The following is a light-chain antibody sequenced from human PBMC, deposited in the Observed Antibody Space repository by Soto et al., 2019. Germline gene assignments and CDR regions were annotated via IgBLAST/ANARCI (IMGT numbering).Light chain of an antibody. CDR3: QQVNTFPVT. J-gene: IGKJ5*01. Sequence: DIQLTQSPSFLSASIGDRVTITCRASQGISSYLAWYQQTPGRAPKLLIYASSTLQSGVPSRFSGSGSGTEFTLTISSLQPDDFATYYCQQVNTFPVTSGQGTRLDI. V-gene: IGKV1-9*01. CDR2: ASS. CDR1: QGISSY.